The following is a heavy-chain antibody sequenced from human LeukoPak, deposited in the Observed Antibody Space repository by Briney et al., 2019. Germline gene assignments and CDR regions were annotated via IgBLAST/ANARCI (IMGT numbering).Heavy chain of an antibody. CDR1: GFTFSSYW. Sequence: GGSLRLSCAGSGFTFSSYWMSWVRQAPGKGLEWVANIKQDGSDKYYLDSVKGRFTISRDNAKNTLYLQMNSLRAEDTAVYYCARVSGLGMNEYYQHWGQGTLVTVAS. D-gene: IGHD3-10*01. CDR3: ARVSGLGMNEYYQH. J-gene: IGHJ1*01. V-gene: IGHV3-7*01. CDR2: IKQDGSDK.